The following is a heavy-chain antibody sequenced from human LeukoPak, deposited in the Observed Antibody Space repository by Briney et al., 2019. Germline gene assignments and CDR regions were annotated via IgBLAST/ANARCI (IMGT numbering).Heavy chain of an antibody. CDR3: ARIVFGGYSYGYRDY. D-gene: IGHD5-18*01. CDR2: IDWDEDK. Sequence: ESGPTLLKPTPTLTLTFTFSGFSLSTSGMCVSWIRQPPGKALEWLALIDWDEDKYYSTSLKTRHTISKDTTKRQGGLTMTNMDPVDTATYYCARIVFGGYSYGYRDYWGQGTLVTVSS. J-gene: IGHJ4*02. CDR1: GFSLSTSGMC. V-gene: IGHV2-70*01.